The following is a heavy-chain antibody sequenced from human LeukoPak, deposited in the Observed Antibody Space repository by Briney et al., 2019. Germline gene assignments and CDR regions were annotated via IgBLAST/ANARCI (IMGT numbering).Heavy chain of an antibody. Sequence: GGSLRLSCAASGFTFSDYYMSWIRQAPGKGLEWVSYISSSGSTIYYADSVKGRFTISRDNAKNSLYLEMNSLRAEDTAVYYCARDFSIGLQYHDYWGQGTLVTVSS. V-gene: IGHV3-11*04. D-gene: IGHD4-11*01. CDR1: GFTFSDYY. J-gene: IGHJ4*02. CDR2: ISSSGSTI. CDR3: ARDFSIGLQYHDY.